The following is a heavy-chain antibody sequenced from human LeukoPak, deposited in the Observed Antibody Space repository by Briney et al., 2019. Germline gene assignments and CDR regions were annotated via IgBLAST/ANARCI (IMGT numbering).Heavy chain of an antibody. CDR2: IYHSGST. V-gene: IGHV4-38-2*02. D-gene: IGHD2-2*01. CDR3: ASARFWVPIDY. CDR1: GYYISSGYY. Sequence: SETLSLTCTVSGYYISSGYYWGWIRQPPGKGLEWIGSIYHSGSTYYNPSLKSRVTISVDTSKNQLSLKLSSVTAAETAVYYCASARFWVPIDYWGQGTLVTVSS. J-gene: IGHJ4*02.